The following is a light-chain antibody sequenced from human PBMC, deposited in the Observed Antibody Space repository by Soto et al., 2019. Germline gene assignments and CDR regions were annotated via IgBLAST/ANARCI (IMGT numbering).Light chain of an antibody. CDR1: QGISSY. CDR2: AAS. V-gene: IGKV1-9*01. J-gene: IGKJ4*01. Sequence: IRLTQSPSSLSASVGDRVTITCRASQGISSYLAWYQQKPGKAPTLLIYAASTLQSGVPSRFNGSGSGTDFTITISSLQPDDFATYYCQQLNSYPLTFGGGPQVEI. CDR3: QQLNSYPLT.